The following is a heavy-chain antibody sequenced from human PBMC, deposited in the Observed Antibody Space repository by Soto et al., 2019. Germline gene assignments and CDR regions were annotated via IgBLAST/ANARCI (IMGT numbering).Heavy chain of an antibody. V-gene: IGHV1-3*01. D-gene: IGHD2-15*01. CDR1: GYAFTSYA. J-gene: IGHJ2*01. CDR3: ARSPCSGGSCTRAYFDL. Sequence: ASVKVSCKASGYAFTSYAMHWVRQAPGQRLEWMGWINAVNGNTKYSQKFQGRVAITRGTPASTAYMELSSLRSADTAVYYCARSPCSGGSCTRAYFDLWGRGTL. CDR2: INAVNGNT.